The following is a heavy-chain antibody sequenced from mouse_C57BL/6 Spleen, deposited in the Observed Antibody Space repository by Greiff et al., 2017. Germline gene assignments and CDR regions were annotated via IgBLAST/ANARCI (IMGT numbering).Heavy chain of an antibody. CDR3: ASQYYYGSSYYAMDY. CDR2: IWSGGST. Sequence: QVHVKQSGPGLVQPSQSLSITCTVSGFSLTSYGVHWVRQSPGKGLEWLGVIWSGGSTDYNAAFISRLSISKDNSKSQVFFKMNSLQADDTAIYYCASQYYYGSSYYAMDYWGQGTSVTVSS. D-gene: IGHD1-1*01. CDR1: GFSLTSYG. J-gene: IGHJ4*01. V-gene: IGHV2-2*01.